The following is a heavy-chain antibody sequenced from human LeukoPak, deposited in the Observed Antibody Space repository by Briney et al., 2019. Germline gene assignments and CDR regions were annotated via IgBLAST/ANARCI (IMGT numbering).Heavy chain of an antibody. CDR2: IIPILGIA. D-gene: IGHD3-22*01. CDR1: GGTFSSYA. Sequence: GASVKVSCKASGGTFSSYAISWVRQAPGQGLEWMGRIIPILGIANYAQKFQGRVTITADNSTSTAYMELSSLRSEDTAVYYCARDIFDESSGYYKGDYFDCWGQGTLVTVSS. CDR3: ARDIFDESSGYYKGDYFDC. V-gene: IGHV1-69*04. J-gene: IGHJ4*02.